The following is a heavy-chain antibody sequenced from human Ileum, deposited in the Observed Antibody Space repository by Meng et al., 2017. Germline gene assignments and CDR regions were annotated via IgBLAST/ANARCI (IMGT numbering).Heavy chain of an antibody. CDR1: GFTFSGSA. Sequence: SLKISCAASGFTFSGSAMHWVRQASGKGLEWVGRIRSKANNYATAYAASVRGRFTISRDDSKNTAYLQMNSLKTEDAAVYYCTRAYYDVNKRDWYFDLWGRGTLVTVSS. D-gene: IGHD3-22*01. J-gene: IGHJ2*01. CDR3: TRAYYDVNKRDWYFDL. CDR2: IRSKANNYAT. V-gene: IGHV3-73*01.